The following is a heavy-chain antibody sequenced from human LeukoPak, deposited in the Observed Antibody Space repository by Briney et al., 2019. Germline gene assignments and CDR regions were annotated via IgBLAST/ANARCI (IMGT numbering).Heavy chain of an antibody. CDR3: ARGLIMVRGFDI. J-gene: IGHJ3*02. CDR2: INHSGST. D-gene: IGHD3-10*01. V-gene: IGHV4-34*01. CDR1: GGSFSGYY. Sequence: PSETLSLTCAVYGGSFSGYYWSWIRQPPGKGLEWIGEINHSGSTNYNPSLKSRVIISADTTKNQFSLKLSSVTAADTAVYYCARGLIMVRGFDIWGQGTMVTVSS.